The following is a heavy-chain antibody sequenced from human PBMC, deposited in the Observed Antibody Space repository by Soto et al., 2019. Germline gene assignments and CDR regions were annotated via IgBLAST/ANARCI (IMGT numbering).Heavy chain of an antibody. J-gene: IGHJ1*01. CDR1: GTYISEFS. V-gene: IGHV4-4*07. Sequence: QVQQQESGPGLVKPSDTLSLICSVSGTYISEFSWSWIRQPAGTGLEWIGRVHINGVVQYSPSFRGRVTMSIDTSSNHFSLNLQSAPAADTAVYYCARESGENWTYEAHWGQGTLVTVSS. D-gene: IGHD1-7*01. CDR2: VHINGVV. CDR3: ARESGENWTYEAH.